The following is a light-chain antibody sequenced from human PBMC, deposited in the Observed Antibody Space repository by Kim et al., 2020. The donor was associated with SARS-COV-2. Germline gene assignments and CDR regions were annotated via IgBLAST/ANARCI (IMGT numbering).Light chain of an antibody. CDR3: YSRDNTHKQHI. V-gene: IGLV3-19*01. Sequence: SELTQDPAVSVALGQTVRITCRGDSLRGYYATWFQKKAGQAPILVIFNADTRPSGIPGRFSGSSSGDTASLTITGAQAEDEADYYCYSRDNTHKQHIFGTGTKVTVL. J-gene: IGLJ1*01. CDR2: NAD. CDR1: SLRGYY.